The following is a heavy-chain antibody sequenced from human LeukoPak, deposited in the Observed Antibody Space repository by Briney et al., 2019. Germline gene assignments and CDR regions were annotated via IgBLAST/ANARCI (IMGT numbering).Heavy chain of an antibody. CDR3: ARAGDKGTANWYFDL. V-gene: IGHV3-48*03. CDR1: GFTFARSE. J-gene: IGHJ2*01. Sequence: GGSLRLSCAAAGFTFARSEMNWVRQAPGKGLERISSSSMYYADSVKGRFTISRENAKQTLYLQMNSLRPEDTAVYYCARAGDKGTANWYFDLWGRGTLVTVSS. D-gene: IGHD2-21*01. CDR2: SSM.